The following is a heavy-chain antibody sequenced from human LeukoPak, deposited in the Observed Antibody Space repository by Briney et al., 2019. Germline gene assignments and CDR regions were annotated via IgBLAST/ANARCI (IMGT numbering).Heavy chain of an antibody. D-gene: IGHD3-3*01. Sequence: PGRSLRLSCAASGFTFSSYGMHWVRQAPGKGLEWVAFIRYDGSNKYYADSVKGRFTISRDNSKNTLYLQMNSLRAEDTAVYYCEAGSGYFLPFDYWGQGTLVTVSS. CDR3: EAGSGYFLPFDY. CDR2: IRYDGSNK. V-gene: IGHV3-30*02. J-gene: IGHJ4*02. CDR1: GFTFSSYG.